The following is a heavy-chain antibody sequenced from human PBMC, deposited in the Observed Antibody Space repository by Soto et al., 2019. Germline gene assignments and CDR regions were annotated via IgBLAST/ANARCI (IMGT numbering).Heavy chain of an antibody. CDR1: GGSISSYY. Sequence: SETLSLTCTVSGGSISSYYWSWIRQPPGKGLEWIGYIYYSGSTNYNPSLKSRVTISVDTSKNQFSLKLSSVTAADTAVYYCVGSGLGIGYYFDYWGQGTLVTVSS. CDR2: IYYSGST. CDR3: VGSGLGIGYYFDY. D-gene: IGHD7-27*01. J-gene: IGHJ4*02. V-gene: IGHV4-59*08.